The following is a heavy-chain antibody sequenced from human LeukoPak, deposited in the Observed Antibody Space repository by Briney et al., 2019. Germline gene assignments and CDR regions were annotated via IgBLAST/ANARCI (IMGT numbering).Heavy chain of an antibody. CDR3: ARGAMYYDFWSGYYRYYGMDV. CDR1: GYTFTSYD. V-gene: IGHV1-8*01. D-gene: IGHD3-3*01. CDR2: MNPNSGNT. Sequence: ASVKVSCKASGYTFTSYDINWVRQATGQGLEWMGWMNPNSGNTGYAQKFQGRVTMTRNTSISTAYMELSSLRSEDTAVYYCARGAMYYDFWSGYYRYYGMDVWDQGTTVTVSS. J-gene: IGHJ6*02.